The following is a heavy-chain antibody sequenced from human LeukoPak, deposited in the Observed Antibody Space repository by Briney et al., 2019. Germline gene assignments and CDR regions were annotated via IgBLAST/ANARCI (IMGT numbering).Heavy chain of an antibody. Sequence: GGSLRLSCAASGFTFSNYAMSWVRQAPGKGLEWVSGISGSGGSTYYADSVKGRFTISRDNSKDTLYLQMNSLRAEDTAVYYCAKLDFDYYGMDVWGQGTTVTVSS. D-gene: IGHD3-3*01. J-gene: IGHJ6*02. CDR3: AKLDFDYYGMDV. V-gene: IGHV3-23*01. CDR2: ISGSGGST. CDR1: GFTFSNYA.